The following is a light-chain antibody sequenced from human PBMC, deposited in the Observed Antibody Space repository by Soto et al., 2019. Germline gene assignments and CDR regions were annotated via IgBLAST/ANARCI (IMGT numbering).Light chain of an antibody. CDR3: QQSYTSLALT. CDR2: GAD. CDR1: QRISIY. J-gene: IGKJ4*01. Sequence: DIQLTQPPSSLSASVGDRVTITWRASQRISIYLYWYQHKPGRAPKLLIFGADTLHTGAPPRFRGRGSGTNFTLTITSLQPEDFATYYGQQSYTSLALTVGGGTKVEI. V-gene: IGKV1-39*01.